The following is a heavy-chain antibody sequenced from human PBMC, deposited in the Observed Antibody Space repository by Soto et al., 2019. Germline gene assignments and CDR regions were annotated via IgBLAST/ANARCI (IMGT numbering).Heavy chain of an antibody. D-gene: IGHD3-10*01. CDR3: ARAMVRGSYYYGMDV. CDR2: IIPIFGTA. CDR1: GGTFSSYA. J-gene: IGHJ6*02. V-gene: IGHV1-69*01. Sequence: QVQLVQSGAEVKKPGSSVQVSCKASGGTFSSYAISWVRQAPGQGLEWMGGIIPIFGTANYAQKFQGRVTITADESTSTAYRELSRLRSEETAVYYCARAMVRGSYYYGMDVWGQGTTVTVS.